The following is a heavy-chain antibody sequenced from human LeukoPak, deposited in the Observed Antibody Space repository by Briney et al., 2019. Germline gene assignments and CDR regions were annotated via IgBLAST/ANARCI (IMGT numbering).Heavy chain of an antibody. V-gene: IGHV1-8*01. Sequence: ASVKVSCKASGYTFTSYDINWVRQATGQGLEWMGWMNPNSGNTGYAQRLQGRLTMTTDTSTSTAYMELRNLRSDDTAVYYCARVRYVGDYWATYWGQGTLVTVSS. D-gene: IGHD4-17*01. CDR2: MNPNSGNT. CDR1: GYTFTSYD. J-gene: IGHJ4*02. CDR3: ARVRYVGDYWATY.